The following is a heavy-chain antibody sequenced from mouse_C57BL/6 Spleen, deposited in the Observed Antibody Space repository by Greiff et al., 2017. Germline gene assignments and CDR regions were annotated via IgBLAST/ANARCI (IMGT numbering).Heavy chain of an antibody. D-gene: IGHD1-1*01. Sequence: QVQLKQPGAELVKPGASVKMSCKASGYTFTSYWITWVKQRPGQGLEWIGDIYPGSGSTNYNEKFKSKATLTVDTSSSTAYMQLSSLTSEDSAVYYCARGGLLHYYAMDYWGQGTSVTVSS. CDR2: IYPGSGST. CDR3: ARGGLLHYYAMDY. CDR1: GYTFTSYW. V-gene: IGHV1-55*01. J-gene: IGHJ4*01.